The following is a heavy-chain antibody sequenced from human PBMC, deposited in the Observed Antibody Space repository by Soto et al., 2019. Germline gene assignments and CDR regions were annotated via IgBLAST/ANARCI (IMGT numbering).Heavy chain of an antibody. CDR2: ISRSSTGI. CDR3: ARAVTWGLDV. Sequence: EVQLVESGGGLVQPGGSLRLSCAASGFTFSLYSMSWVRQAPGKGLEWVSYISRSSTGIHYADSVKGRFTISRDDATNSMXXXXXXXRDGDTAVYYCARAVTWGLDVWGQGTTVSISS. CDR1: GFTFSLYS. J-gene: IGHJ6*02. D-gene: IGHD3-10*01. V-gene: IGHV3-48*02.